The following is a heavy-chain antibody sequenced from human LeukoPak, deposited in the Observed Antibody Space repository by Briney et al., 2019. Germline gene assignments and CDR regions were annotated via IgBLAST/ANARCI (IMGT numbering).Heavy chain of an antibody. J-gene: IGHJ6*02. V-gene: IGHV4-59*01. CDR1: GGSISSYY. Sequence: SETLSLTCTVSGGSISSYYWSWIRQPPGKGLEWIGYIYYRGSTNYNPSLKSGVTISVDTSKNQFSLKLSSVTAADTAVHYCARERLTMVRGVIGYYYYGMDVWGQGTTVTVSS. CDR2: IYYRGST. CDR3: ARERLTMVRGVIGYYYYGMDV. D-gene: IGHD3-10*01.